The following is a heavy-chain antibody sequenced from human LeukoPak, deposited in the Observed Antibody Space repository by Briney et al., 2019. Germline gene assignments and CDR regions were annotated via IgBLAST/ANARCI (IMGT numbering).Heavy chain of an antibody. Sequence: PSETLSLTCALSGPSISSGGYSWSWIRQPPGKGLEWIVYIYHSGSTYYNPSLKSRVTISVDRSKNQFSLKLSSVTAADTAVYYCARGGGSSRFFDYWGQGTLVTVSS. CDR1: GPSISSGGYS. D-gene: IGHD6-6*01. J-gene: IGHJ4*02. V-gene: IGHV4-30-2*01. CDR2: IYHSGST. CDR3: ARGGGSSRFFDY.